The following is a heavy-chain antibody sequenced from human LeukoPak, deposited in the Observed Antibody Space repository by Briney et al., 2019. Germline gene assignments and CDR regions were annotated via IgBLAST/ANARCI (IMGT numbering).Heavy chain of an antibody. D-gene: IGHD3-16*01. Sequence: ASVKVSCKASGYTFTGYYMHWVRQAPGQGLEWMGWINPNSGGTNYAQKLQGRVTMTTDTSTSTAYMELRSLRSDDTAVYYCARDRIDLGYMDVWGKGTTVTVSS. V-gene: IGHV1-2*02. J-gene: IGHJ6*03. CDR3: ARDRIDLGYMDV. CDR2: INPNSGGT. CDR1: GYTFTGYY.